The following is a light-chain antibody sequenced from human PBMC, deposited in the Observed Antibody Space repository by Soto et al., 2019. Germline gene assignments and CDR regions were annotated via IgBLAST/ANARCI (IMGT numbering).Light chain of an antibody. Sequence: VMTQSPATLSVSQGERATLSCRASQSVSSNLAWYQQKPGQAPRLLIYGASTRATGIPARFGGSGSGTEFTLTISSLQSEDFAVYYCHQYNNWPQTFGQGTKVDIK. CDR1: QSVSSN. J-gene: IGKJ1*01. V-gene: IGKV3-15*01. CDR3: HQYNNWPQT. CDR2: GAS.